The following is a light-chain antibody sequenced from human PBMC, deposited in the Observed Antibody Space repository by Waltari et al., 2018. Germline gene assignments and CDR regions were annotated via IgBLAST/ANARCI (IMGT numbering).Light chain of an antibody. J-gene: IGLJ2*01. CDR2: KDS. CDR1: ALPKQH. V-gene: IGLV3-25*03. Sequence: SYDLTQPPSVSVSPGQTARITCSGDALPKQHTYWYQQKPGQAPVAVIYKDSERPSGTPERFSVSSSGTTVTLTISGVQAEDEADYYCQSADSSGKIFGGGTKLTVL. CDR3: QSADSSGKI.